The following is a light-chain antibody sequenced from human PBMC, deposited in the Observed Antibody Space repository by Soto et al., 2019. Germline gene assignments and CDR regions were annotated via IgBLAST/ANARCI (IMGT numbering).Light chain of an antibody. CDR3: SAWDDSLNGVV. CDR1: MRDVGAYNL. J-gene: IGLJ2*01. Sequence: QSALTQPASVSGSAGQSITISCSGTMRDVGAYNLVSWYQQHPGTAPKLIIYEVRNRPSGISSRFSGSRSGNTASLTISGLQPEDEAEYYCSAWDDSLNGVVFGGGTKLTGL. CDR2: EVR. V-gene: IGLV2-14*01.